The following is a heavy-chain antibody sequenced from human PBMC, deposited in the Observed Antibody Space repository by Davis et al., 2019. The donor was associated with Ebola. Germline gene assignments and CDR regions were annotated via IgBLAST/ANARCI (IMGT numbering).Heavy chain of an antibody. CDR1: GFTVSSNY. J-gene: IGHJ4*02. CDR3: AGGKWGRGFYFDY. V-gene: IGHV3-53*01. D-gene: IGHD3-10*01. CDR2: IYSGGST. Sequence: GGSLRLSCAASGFTVSSNYMSWVRQAPGKGLEWVSVIYSGGSTYYADSVKGRFTISRENSKNTLYLQMNSLRAEDTAVYYCAGGKWGRGFYFDYWGQGTLVTVSS.